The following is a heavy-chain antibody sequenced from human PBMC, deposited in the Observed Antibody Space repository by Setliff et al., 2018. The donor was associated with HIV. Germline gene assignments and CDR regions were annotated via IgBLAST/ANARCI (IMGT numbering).Heavy chain of an antibody. Sequence: SETLSLTCSVSGGSISDNKYYWSWIRQPPGKGLEWTGSIYHTGKTYSNSALKNRLTISVDTSKNQFSLELSSVTAADTAVYYCASRVYYYDESRILREEGFVPWGQGTLVTVSS. CDR1: GGSISDNKYY. CDR3: ASRVYYYDESRILREEGFVP. D-gene: IGHD3-22*01. J-gene: IGHJ5*02. V-gene: IGHV4-39*01. CDR2: IYHTGKT.